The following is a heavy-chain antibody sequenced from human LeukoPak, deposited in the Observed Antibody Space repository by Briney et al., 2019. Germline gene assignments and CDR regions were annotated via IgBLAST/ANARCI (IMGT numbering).Heavy chain of an antibody. D-gene: IGHD3-16*01. CDR1: GYTFTSYG. CDR2: ISAYNGNT. J-gene: IGHJ4*02. CDR3: ARDFVAYDYVWGSYEPSDYFDY. V-gene: IGHV1-18*01. Sequence: PVASVNVSCKASGYTFTSYGISWVRQAPGQGLEWMGWISAYNGNTNYAQELQGRVTMTTDTSTSTAYMELRSLRSDDTAVYYCARDFVAYDYVWGSYEPSDYFDYWGQGTLVTVSS.